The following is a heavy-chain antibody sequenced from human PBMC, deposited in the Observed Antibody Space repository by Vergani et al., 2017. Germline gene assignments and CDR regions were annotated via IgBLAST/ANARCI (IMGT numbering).Heavy chain of an antibody. CDR1: GFTFSSYA. V-gene: IGHV3-23*01. CDR2: ISGSGGST. J-gene: IGHJ4*02. CDR3: ARSSGWYQFDY. Sequence: EVQLLESGGGLVQPGGSLRLSCAASGFTFSSYAMSWVRQAPGKGLEWVSAISGSGGSTYYADSVKGRFTISRDNSKKPLYLQMNSLRAEDTAVYYCARSSGWYQFDYWGQGTLVTVSS. D-gene: IGHD6-19*01.